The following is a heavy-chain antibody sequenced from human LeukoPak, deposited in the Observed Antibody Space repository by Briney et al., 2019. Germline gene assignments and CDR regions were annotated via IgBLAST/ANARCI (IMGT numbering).Heavy chain of an antibody. V-gene: IGHV4-59*06. CDR3: ARVGYSSGWSIFDY. J-gene: IGHJ4*02. D-gene: IGHD6-19*01. Sequence: SETLSLTCTVSGGSISSYYWSWIRQHPGKGLEWIGYIYYSGSTYYNPSLKSRVTISVDTSKNQFSLKLSSVTAADTAVYYCARVGYSSGWSIFDYWGQGTLVTVSS. CDR1: GGSISSYY. CDR2: IYYSGST.